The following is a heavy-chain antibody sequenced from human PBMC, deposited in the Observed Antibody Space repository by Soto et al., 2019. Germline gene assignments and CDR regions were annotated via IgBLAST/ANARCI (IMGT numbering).Heavy chain of an antibody. J-gene: IGHJ4*02. V-gene: IGHV1-2*04. Sequence: QVHLVQSGAEVKKPGASVRVSCKASGYSFTGNSMHWVRQAPGQGLEWMGWINPNNGGTNYAQRCRGWVTMTRDTSVSTAYMDLNSLKSDDTAVYYCGIQRSGVVYWGQGTLVTVSS. D-gene: IGHD2-15*01. CDR1: GYSFTGNS. CDR3: GIQRSGVVY. CDR2: INPNNGGT.